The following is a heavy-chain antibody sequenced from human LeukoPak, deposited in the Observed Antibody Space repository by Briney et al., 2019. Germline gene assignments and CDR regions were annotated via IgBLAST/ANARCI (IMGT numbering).Heavy chain of an antibody. CDR1: GGSFSGYY. CDR2: INHSGST. CDR3: ARGSRYRPRGSGSYSPFDP. D-gene: IGHD3-10*01. V-gene: IGHV4-34*01. Sequence: SETLSLTCAVYGGSFSGYYWSWIRQPPGKGLEWIGEINHSGSTNYNPSLKSRVTISVDTSKNQFSLKLSSVTAADTAVYYCARGSRYRPRGSGSYSPFDPWGQGTLVTVSS. J-gene: IGHJ5*02.